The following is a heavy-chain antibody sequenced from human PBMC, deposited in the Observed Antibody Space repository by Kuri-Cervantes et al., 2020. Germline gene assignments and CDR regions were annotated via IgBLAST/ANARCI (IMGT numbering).Heavy chain of an antibody. D-gene: IGHD3-9*01. CDR3: AKDLTGVLPM. J-gene: IGHJ4*02. V-gene: IGHV3-30*18. Sequence: GESLKISCAASGFTFSSYWMSWVRQAPGKGLEWVAVISYDGSNKYYADSVKGRFTISRDNSKNTLYLQMNSLRAEDTAVYYCAKDLTGVLPMWGQGTLVTVSS. CDR1: GFTFSSYW. CDR2: ISYDGSNK.